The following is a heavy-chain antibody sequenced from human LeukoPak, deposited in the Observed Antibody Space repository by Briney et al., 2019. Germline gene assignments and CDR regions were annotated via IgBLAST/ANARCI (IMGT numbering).Heavy chain of an antibody. J-gene: IGHJ6*03. CDR3: ARHKDYYYSYMDV. Sequence: PSETLSLTCSVSGDSISTSSYYWGWIRQPPGKGLEWIGTIYYSGSTYYNPSLTSRVTISVGTSKNQFSLKLSSVTAADTAVYYCARHKDYYYSYMDVWGKGTTVTISS. V-gene: IGHV4-39*01. CDR2: IYYSGST. CDR1: GDSISTSSYY.